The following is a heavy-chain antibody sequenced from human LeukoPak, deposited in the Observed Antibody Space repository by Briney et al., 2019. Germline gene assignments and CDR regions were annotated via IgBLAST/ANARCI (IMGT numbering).Heavy chain of an antibody. CDR3: ARMGGYSGYATH. Sequence: SETLSLTCSVSGGSISSYYWSWIRQPPGRGLEWIGYIYSSGSANYNPSLKSRVTISVDTSKNHFSLKLSSVTAADTAVYYCARMGGYSGYATHWGQGTLVTVSS. V-gene: IGHV4-59*08. D-gene: IGHD5-12*01. CDR1: GGSISSYY. J-gene: IGHJ4*02. CDR2: IYSSGSA.